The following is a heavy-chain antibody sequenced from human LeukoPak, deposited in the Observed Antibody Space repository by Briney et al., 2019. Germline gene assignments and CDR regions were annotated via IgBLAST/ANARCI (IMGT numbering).Heavy chain of an antibody. CDR2: IKQDGSEK. V-gene: IGHV3-7*01. CDR1: GFTFSSYW. Sequence: LAGGSLRLSCAASGFTFSSYWMSWVRQAPGKGLEWVANIKQDGSEKYYVDSVKGRFTISRDNAKNSLYLQMNSLRAEDTAVYYCARVSWGVLFYYYYYMDVWGKGTTVTVSS. D-gene: IGHD6-13*01. J-gene: IGHJ6*03. CDR3: ARVSWGVLFYYYYYMDV.